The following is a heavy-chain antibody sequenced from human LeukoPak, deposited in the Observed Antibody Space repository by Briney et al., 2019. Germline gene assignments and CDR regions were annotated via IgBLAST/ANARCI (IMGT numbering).Heavy chain of an antibody. CDR1: GFTFSSYW. J-gene: IGHJ4*02. V-gene: IGHV3-7*01. CDR2: IKQDGSEK. D-gene: IGHD1-26*01. CDR3: AKDTGASD. Sequence: GGSLRLSCAASGFTFSSYWMSWVRQAPGKGLEWVANIKQDGSEKYYADSVKGRFTISRDNSKNTLYLQMNSLRAEDTAVYYCAKDTGASDWGQGTLVTVSS.